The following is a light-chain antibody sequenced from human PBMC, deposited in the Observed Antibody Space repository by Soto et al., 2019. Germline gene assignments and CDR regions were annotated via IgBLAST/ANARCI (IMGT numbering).Light chain of an antibody. Sequence: DIQMTQSPSSLSASVGDRVTITCRASQSISSYLNWYQQKPGKAPKLLIYAASSLQSGVPSRFSGSGSGTDFTLTISSLQPEDFATYYCQQSYSTPFFTFGHGPKVDIK. V-gene: IGKV1-39*01. CDR1: QSISSY. CDR2: AAS. J-gene: IGKJ3*01. CDR3: QQSYSTPFFT.